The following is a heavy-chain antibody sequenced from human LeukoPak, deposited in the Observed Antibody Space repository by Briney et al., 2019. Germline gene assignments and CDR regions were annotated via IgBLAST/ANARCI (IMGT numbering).Heavy chain of an antibody. D-gene: IGHD3-22*01. CDR3: AKLNYDSSGYFDY. V-gene: IGHV3-23*01. Sequence: GGSLRLSCAASGFTFSSYAMSWVRQAPGKGLEWVSAISGSGGSTYYADSVKGRLTISRDNSKNTLYLQMNSLRAEDTAVYYCAKLNYDSSGYFDYWGQGTLVTVSS. CDR2: ISGSGGST. J-gene: IGHJ4*02. CDR1: GFTFSSYA.